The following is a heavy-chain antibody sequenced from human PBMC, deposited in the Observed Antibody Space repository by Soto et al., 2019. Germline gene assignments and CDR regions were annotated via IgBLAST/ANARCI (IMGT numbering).Heavy chain of an antibody. J-gene: IGHJ4*02. V-gene: IGHV4-34*01. CDR2: INHSGST. CDR3: ARTPTGDIVVVPAAHFDY. Sequence: PSETLSLTCAVYGGSFSGYYWSWIRQPPGKGLEWIGEINHSGSTNYNPSLKNRVTISVDTSKNHFSLKLSSVTAADTAVYYCARTPTGDIVVVPAAHFDYWGQGTLVTVSS. D-gene: IGHD2-2*01. CDR1: GGSFSGYY.